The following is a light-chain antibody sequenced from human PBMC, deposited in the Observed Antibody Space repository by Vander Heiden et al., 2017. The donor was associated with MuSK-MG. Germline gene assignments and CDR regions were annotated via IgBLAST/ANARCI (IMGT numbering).Light chain of an antibody. CDR2: SAS. CDR1: QARINY. CDR3: QQSYSSPHT. V-gene: IGKV1-39*01. J-gene: IGKJ1*01. Sequence: THPPSTRPPSVRDSISISCLTNQARINYVIWYQQRPGQAPRLLLYSASTLQGGTPPRLSGSESGTEFTLIISSVQAEDVAAYYCQQSYSSPHTFGQGTKMETK.